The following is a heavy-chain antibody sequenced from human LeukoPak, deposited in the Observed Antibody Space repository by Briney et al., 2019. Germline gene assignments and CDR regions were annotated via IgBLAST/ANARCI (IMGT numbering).Heavy chain of an antibody. CDR2: IKRDGSEK. D-gene: IGHD2-2*01. V-gene: IGHV3-7*01. Sequence: GGSLRLSCAASGFTFSSYWMTWVRQAPGKGLEWVANIKRDGSEKYYVDSVEGRFAVSRDNAKNSLFLQMNSLRVEDTAVYYCARVGAHYCSITSCSADYWGQGILVTVSS. CDR3: ARVGAHYCSITSCSADY. J-gene: IGHJ4*02. CDR1: GFTFSSYW.